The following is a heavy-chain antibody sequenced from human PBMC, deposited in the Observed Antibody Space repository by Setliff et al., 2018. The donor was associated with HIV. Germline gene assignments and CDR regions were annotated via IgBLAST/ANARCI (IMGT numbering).Heavy chain of an antibody. Sequence: SETLSLTCTVSNDSINYQYWAWIRQPPGKGLEWIGSFYTTGNVYSPSFKSRVSISIDTAKTQLSLRLTSLSAADTAVYYCASRVDITMVRGVIYYYYGMDVWGQGTTVTVS. J-gene: IGHJ6*02. D-gene: IGHD3-10*01. CDR1: NDSINYQY. CDR3: ASRVDITMVRGVIYYYYGMDV. CDR2: FYTTGNV. V-gene: IGHV4-39*01.